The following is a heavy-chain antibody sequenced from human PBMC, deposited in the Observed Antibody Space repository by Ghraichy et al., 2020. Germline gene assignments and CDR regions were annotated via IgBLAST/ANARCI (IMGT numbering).Heavy chain of an antibody. CDR1: GFTFNSYY. Sequence: GGSLRLSCAASGFTFNSYYMNWVRQVPGKGLEWVANVRQDGGEIYYVGSVKGRFTISRDNTRNSVFLQMNSLRVEDTAVYYCVRAVHYRPNFDCWGHGTQVTVST. CDR3: VRAVHYRPNFDC. J-gene: IGHJ4*01. V-gene: IGHV3-7*02. CDR2: VRQDGGEI. D-gene: IGHD3-10*01.